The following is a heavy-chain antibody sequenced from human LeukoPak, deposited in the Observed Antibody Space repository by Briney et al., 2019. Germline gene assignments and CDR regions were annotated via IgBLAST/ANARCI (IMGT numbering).Heavy chain of an antibody. D-gene: IGHD1-26*01. CDR1: GGSISSSSYY. CDR2: IYYSGST. CDR3: ATRRELLWGVCFDY. V-gene: IGHV4-39*01. Sequence: SETLSLTCTVSGGSISSSSYYWGWIRQPPGKGLEWIGSIYYSGSTYYNPSLKSRVTISVDTSKNRFSLKLSSVTAADAAVYYCATRRELLWGVCFDYWGQGTLVTVSS. J-gene: IGHJ4*02.